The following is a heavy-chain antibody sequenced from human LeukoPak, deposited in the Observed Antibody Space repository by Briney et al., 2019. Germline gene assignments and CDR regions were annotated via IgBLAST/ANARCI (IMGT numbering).Heavy chain of an antibody. CDR2: IKQDGSEK. J-gene: IGHJ4*02. V-gene: IGHV3-7*01. CDR3: ARDVSRSRRDGYNPLDY. D-gene: IGHD5-24*01. Sequence: PGGSLRLSCAASGFIFSSYWMSWVRQAPGEGLEWVANIKQDGSEKYYVDSVKGRFTISRDNAKNSLYLQMNSLRAEDTAVYYCARDVSRSRRDGYNPLDYRGQGTLVTVSS. CDR1: GFIFSSYW.